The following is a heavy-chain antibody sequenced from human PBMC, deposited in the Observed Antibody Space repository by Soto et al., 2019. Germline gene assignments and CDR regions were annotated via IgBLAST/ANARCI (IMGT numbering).Heavy chain of an antibody. V-gene: IGHV3-64D*06. CDR3: VRGVTLFRGAYFDY. J-gene: IGHJ4*02. Sequence: PGGSLRLSCAASGFSFSSYAMNWVRQAPGKGLEYVSSISGSGGSTFYADSVKGRFTISRDNSENTLYLQMSSLRAEDTAVYYCVRGVTLFRGAYFDYWGQGTRVTVSS. D-gene: IGHD3-10*01. CDR2: ISGSGGST. CDR1: GFSFSSYA.